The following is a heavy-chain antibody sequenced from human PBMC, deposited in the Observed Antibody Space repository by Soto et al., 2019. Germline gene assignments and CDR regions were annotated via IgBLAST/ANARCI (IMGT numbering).Heavy chain of an antibody. D-gene: IGHD1-1*01. J-gene: IGHJ2*01. CDR2: IHGGGGAT. Sequence: EVQLLESGGGLVQPGGSLRLSCAASGFTFSAYAMGWVRQAPGKGLEWVSTIHGGGGATHYADSVKGRFTISRDDSKNTMHAQLHPLRAEDTGLYYCAKFEGHPLESWYLDFWGRGPLVTVSS. V-gene: IGHV3-23*01. CDR3: AKFEGHPLESWYLDF. CDR1: GFTFSAYA.